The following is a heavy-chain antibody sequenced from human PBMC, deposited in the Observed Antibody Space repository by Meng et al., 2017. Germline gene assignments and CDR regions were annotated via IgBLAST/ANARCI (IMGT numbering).Heavy chain of an antibody. CDR3: ARVLDRSGGADY. D-gene: IGHD3-16*01. J-gene: IGHJ4*02. CDR1: GFTLSAYY. V-gene: IGHV3-11*01. CDR2: ISISSSYI. Sequence: VEAGGGLVQRGGSLRLSLASSGFTLSAYYMSWIRNAHGKGLEWVSYISISSSYIYYAISLKGRFTISRDNAKNSLYLQMYSRRAEDTAMYYCARVLDRSGGADYWGQGTLVTVSS.